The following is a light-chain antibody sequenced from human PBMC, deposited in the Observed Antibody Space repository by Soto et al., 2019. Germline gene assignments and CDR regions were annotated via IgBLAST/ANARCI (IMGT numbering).Light chain of an antibody. V-gene: IGKV1-6*01. CDR1: QGIRND. CDR2: AAS. Sequence: AIQMTQSPSSLSASVGDRVTITCRASQGIRNDLAWYQQKPGKAPKLLIYAASTLQSGVPSRFSGSGSGTDFTLTISSLQAEDFATYYCLQYYYYPHTFGQGTKLDVK. J-gene: IGKJ2*01. CDR3: LQYYYYPHT.